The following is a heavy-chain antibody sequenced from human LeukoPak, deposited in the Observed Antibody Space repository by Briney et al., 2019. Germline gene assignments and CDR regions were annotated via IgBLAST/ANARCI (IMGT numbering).Heavy chain of an antibody. CDR1: GGTFSSYA. J-gene: IGHJ4*02. CDR3: ARAPPRYDFWSGYYFPI. Sequence: GASVKVSCKASGGTFSSYAISWVRQAPGQGLEWMGRIIPILGIANYAQKFQGRVTITADKSTSTAYMELSSLRSEDTAVYYCARAPPRYDFWSGYYFPIWGQGTLVTVSS. CDR2: IIPILGIA. V-gene: IGHV1-69*04. D-gene: IGHD3-3*01.